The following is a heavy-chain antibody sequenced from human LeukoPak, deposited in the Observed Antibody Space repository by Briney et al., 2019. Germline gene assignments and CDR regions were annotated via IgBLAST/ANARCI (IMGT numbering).Heavy chain of an antibody. Sequence: RASETLSLTCTVSGGRISSYYWSWIRQSPGKGLEWIGYIYYSGSTYYNPSLKSRVTISVDTSKNQFSLKLSSVTAADTAVYYCARVVLDGDGYNYPFDYWGQGTLVTVSS. D-gene: IGHD5-24*01. J-gene: IGHJ4*02. CDR1: GGRISSYY. V-gene: IGHV4-30-4*01. CDR2: IYYSGST. CDR3: ARVVLDGDGYNYPFDY.